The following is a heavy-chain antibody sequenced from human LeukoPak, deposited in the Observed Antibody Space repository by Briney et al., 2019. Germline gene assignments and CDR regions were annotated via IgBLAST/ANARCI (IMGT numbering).Heavy chain of an antibody. CDR3: ARDKRDFYDSSRYYQNDAFDI. CDR2: IYYSGST. CDR1: GGSISSYY. J-gene: IGHJ3*02. D-gene: IGHD3-22*01. V-gene: IGHV4-59*12. Sequence: SETLSLTCTVSGGSISSYYWSWLRQPPGKGLEWIGYIYYSGSTNYNPSLKSRVTISVDTSKNQFSLKLSSVTAADTAVYYCARDKRDFYDSSRYYQNDAFDIWGQGTMVTVSS.